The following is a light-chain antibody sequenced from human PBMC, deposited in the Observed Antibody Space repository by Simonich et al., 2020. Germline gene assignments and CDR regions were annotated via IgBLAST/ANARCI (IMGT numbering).Light chain of an antibody. CDR2: EFS. CDR1: SSDVGGYNY. Sequence: QSALTQPPSASGSPGQSVTISCTGTSSDVGGYNYVSWYQQHPGNAPKLRIYEFSRRPSGVPDRFSGSKAGNTASLTVSGLQAEDEADYYCSSYAGSNPLFGGGTKLTVL. V-gene: IGLV2-8*01. CDR3: SSYAGSNPL. J-gene: IGLJ2*01.